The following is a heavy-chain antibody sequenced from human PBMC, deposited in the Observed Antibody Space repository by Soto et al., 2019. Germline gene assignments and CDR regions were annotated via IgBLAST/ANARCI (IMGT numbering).Heavy chain of an antibody. CDR3: AKGGRSIVGATPRFY. CDR1: GFTFSSYG. CDR2: ISYDGSHK. J-gene: IGHJ4*02. D-gene: IGHD1-26*01. V-gene: IGHV3-30*18. Sequence: QVQLVESGGGVVQPGRSLRLSCAASGFTFSSYGMHWVRQAPGKGLEWVAVISYDGSHKYYADSVKGRFTISRHNSKNTLYLQMNSLRAEDTAVYYCAKGGRSIVGATPRFYWGQGTLVTVSS.